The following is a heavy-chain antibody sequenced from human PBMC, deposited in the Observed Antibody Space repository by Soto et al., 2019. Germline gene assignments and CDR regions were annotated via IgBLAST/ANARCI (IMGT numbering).Heavy chain of an antibody. D-gene: IGHD2-15*01. CDR1: GFTFSDSA. J-gene: IGHJ6*03. V-gene: IGHV3-23*01. Sequence: EVQLLESGGGLAQPGGSLRLSCAASGFTFSDSALSWVRQGTGKGLEWVSSVTVSGDTSYYADSVEGRLTISRDNSKNTLYLQMNSLRADDTAVYYCAKHGCSYPACYPYYYYVDVWGEGATVTVSS. CDR2: VTVSGDTS. CDR3: AKHGCSYPACYPYYYYVDV.